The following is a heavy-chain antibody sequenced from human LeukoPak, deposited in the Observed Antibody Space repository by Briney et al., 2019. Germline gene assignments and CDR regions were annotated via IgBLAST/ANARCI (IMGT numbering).Heavy chain of an antibody. V-gene: IGHV3-7*01. CDR1: GFSFSSFW. J-gene: IGHJ3*02. CDR2: VKQDGSEK. CDR3: ARVVGSTKSRAFDI. Sequence: GGSLRLSCAASGFSFSSFWMTWVRQAPGKGLEWVANVKQDGSEKYYVDSVKGRFTISRDNAKNSLYLQMNSLGAEDTAVYYCARVVGSTKSRAFDIWGQGTMLTVSS. D-gene: IGHD1-26*01.